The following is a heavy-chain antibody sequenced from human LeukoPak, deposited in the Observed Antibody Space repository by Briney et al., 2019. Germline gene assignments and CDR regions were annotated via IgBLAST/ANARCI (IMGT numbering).Heavy chain of an antibody. V-gene: IGHV1-3*01. D-gene: IGHD4-17*01. Sequence: ASVKLSCKASGYIFTDYAIQWVRQAPGQGLEWMGWINAGNGKTKYSQKFQGRVTITRDTSASTAYMELSGLRSDDTAVYYCAGARWTSTVTTYYLDFWGQGTLVTVSS. CDR3: AGARWTSTVTTYYLDF. J-gene: IGHJ4*02. CDR1: GYIFTDYA. CDR2: INAGNGKT.